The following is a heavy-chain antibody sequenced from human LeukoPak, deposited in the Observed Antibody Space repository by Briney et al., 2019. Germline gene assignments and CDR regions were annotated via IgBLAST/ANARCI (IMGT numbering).Heavy chain of an antibody. CDR1: GFNFSSSA. V-gene: IGHV3-23*01. D-gene: IGHD3-10*01. J-gene: IGHJ4*02. CDR2: ISPIGATT. CDR3: AKVPGY. Sequence: GGSLRLSCAASGFNFSSSAMSWVRQAPGKGLEWVSGISPIGATTYYADSVKGRFTISRDNSKNALYLQMNSLRAEDTAVYYCAKVPGYWGQGTLVTVSS.